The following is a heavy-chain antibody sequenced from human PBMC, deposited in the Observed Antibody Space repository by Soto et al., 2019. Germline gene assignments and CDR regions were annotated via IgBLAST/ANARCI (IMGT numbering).Heavy chain of an antibody. CDR1: GGSISSGDYY. D-gene: IGHD2-8*01. CDR2: ILYSGTT. V-gene: IGHV4-30-4*01. Sequence: QVQLQESGPGLVKPSQTLSLTCTVSGGSISSGDYYWSWIRQPPGKGLEWIAYILYSGTTNYNPSLESRLTISVDTSKNQFSLKLTSVTAADTAVYYCARNGALDYWGRGTLVTVSS. J-gene: IGHJ4*02. CDR3: ARNGALDY.